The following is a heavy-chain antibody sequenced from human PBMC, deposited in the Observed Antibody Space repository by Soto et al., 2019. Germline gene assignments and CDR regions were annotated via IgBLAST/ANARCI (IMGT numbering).Heavy chain of an antibody. J-gene: IGHJ6*02. D-gene: IGHD3-10*01. CDR2: INHSGST. V-gene: IGHV4-34*01. CDR1: GGSFSGYY. CDR3: ARGALWFGELYYYYYGMDV. Sequence: SETLSLTCAVYGGSFSGYYWSWIRQPPGKGLEWIGEINHSGSTNYNPSLKSRVTISVDTSKNQFSLKLSSVTAADTAVYYCARGALWFGELYYYYYGMDVWGQGTTVTVSS.